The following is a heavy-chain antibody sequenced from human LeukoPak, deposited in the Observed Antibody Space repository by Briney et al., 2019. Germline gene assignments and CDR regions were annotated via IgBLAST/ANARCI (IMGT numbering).Heavy chain of an antibody. CDR3: ARDREVRGVISGSYYFDY. V-gene: IGHV4-30-2*01. J-gene: IGHJ4*02. D-gene: IGHD3-10*01. Sequence: SETLSLTCTVSGGSISSGGYYWTWIRQPPGKGLEWIGYMSQSGSTYYNPSLKSRVAISVDTSKNQCSLKLSSVTAADTAVYYCARDREVRGVISGSYYFDYWGQGTLVTVSS. CDR1: GGSISSGGYY. CDR2: MSQSGST.